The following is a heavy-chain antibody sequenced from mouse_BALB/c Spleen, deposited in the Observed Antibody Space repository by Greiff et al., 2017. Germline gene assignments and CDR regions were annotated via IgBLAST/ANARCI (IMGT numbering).Heavy chain of an antibody. Sequence: EVKLVESGGGLVQPGGSRKLSCAASGFTFSSFGMHWVRQAPEKGLEWVAYISSGSSTIYYADTVKGRFTISRDNPKNTLFLQMTSLRSEDTAMYYCAREGNYYDYFDYWGQGTTLTVSS. CDR3: AREGNYYDYFDY. CDR1: GFTFSSFG. V-gene: IGHV5-17*02. D-gene: IGHD1-1*01. J-gene: IGHJ2*01. CDR2: ISSGSSTI.